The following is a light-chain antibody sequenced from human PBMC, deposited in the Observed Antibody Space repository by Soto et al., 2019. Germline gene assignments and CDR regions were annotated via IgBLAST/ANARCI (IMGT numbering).Light chain of an antibody. V-gene: IGKV1-12*01. J-gene: IGKJ1*01. CDR3: QQTDSFPRT. CDR1: QSINGW. CDR2: AAS. Sequence: DIQLTQSPSTLSASVGDRVTITCRASQSINGWLAWYQQKPGQAPKLLIYAASSLQTGVPSRFSGSRSGTDFALTISSLQRDDFATYYCQQTDSFPRTFGQGTKVDI.